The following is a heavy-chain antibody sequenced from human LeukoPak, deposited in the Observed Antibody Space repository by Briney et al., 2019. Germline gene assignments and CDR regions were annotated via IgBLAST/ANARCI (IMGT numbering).Heavy chain of an antibody. D-gene: IGHD5-24*01. CDR1: GYTFTSYD. V-gene: IGHV1-58*02. CDR3: AAESRDGYNWGYDY. J-gene: IGHJ4*02. Sequence: ASVKVSCKASGYTFTSYDINWVRQATAQGLEWMGWIVVGSGNTHYAQKFQERVTITRNMSTSTAYMELSSLRSEDTAVYYCAAESRDGYNWGYDYWGQGTLVTVSS. CDR2: IVVGSGNT.